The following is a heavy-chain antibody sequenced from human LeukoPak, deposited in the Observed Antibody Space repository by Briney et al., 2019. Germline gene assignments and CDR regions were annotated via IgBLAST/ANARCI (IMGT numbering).Heavy chain of an antibody. Sequence: ASVKVSCKASGYTFTGYYMHWVRRAPGQGLEWMGRINPNSGGTNYAQKFQGRVTMTRDTSISTAYMELSRLRSDDTAVYYCARPSSRYDYVWGSYRFPLDYWGQGTLVTVSS. CDR2: INPNSGGT. D-gene: IGHD3-16*02. V-gene: IGHV1-2*06. J-gene: IGHJ4*02. CDR1: GYTFTGYY. CDR3: ARPSSRYDYVWGSYRFPLDY.